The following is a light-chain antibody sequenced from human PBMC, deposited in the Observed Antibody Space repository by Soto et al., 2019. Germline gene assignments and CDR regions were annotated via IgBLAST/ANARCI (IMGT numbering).Light chain of an antibody. Sequence: QSVLTQPPSVSAAPGQKVTISCSGSSSNIGNNYVSWYQQLPGTAPKLLIYDNNKRPSGIPDRFSGSKSDTSATLGITGLQTGDEADYYCGTWDDSLSAWVFGGGTKLTVL. V-gene: IGLV1-51*01. CDR3: GTWDDSLSAWV. CDR2: DNN. CDR1: SSNIGNNY. J-gene: IGLJ3*02.